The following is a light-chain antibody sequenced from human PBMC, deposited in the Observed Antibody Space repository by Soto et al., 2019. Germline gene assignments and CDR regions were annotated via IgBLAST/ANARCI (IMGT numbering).Light chain of an antibody. Sequence: QSVLTQPPPASATPGQRVTISFSVSGSNIGSTYVDWYQQLPGAAPKLLIYRNNQRPSGVPDRFSGSKSGTSASLAISGLRSEDEADYHCASWDDSLNHWVFGGGTKVTVL. J-gene: IGLJ3*02. CDR1: GSNIGSTY. CDR3: ASWDDSLNHWV. V-gene: IGLV1-47*01. CDR2: RNN.